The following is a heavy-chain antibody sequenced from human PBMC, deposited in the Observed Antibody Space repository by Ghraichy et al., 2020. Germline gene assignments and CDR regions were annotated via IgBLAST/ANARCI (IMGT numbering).Heavy chain of an antibody. CDR3: AKDRREYSSSWYFDP. CDR2: FSGSGSST. CDR1: GFTFSSYA. D-gene: IGHD6-13*01. V-gene: IGHV3-23*01. J-gene: IGHJ5*02. Sequence: GGSLILSCAASGFTFSSYAMSWVRQAPGKGLEWVSAFSGSGSSTYYADSVKGRFTISRDNSKNTLYLQMNSLRAEDTAVYYCAKDRREYSSSWYFDPWGQGTLVTVSS.